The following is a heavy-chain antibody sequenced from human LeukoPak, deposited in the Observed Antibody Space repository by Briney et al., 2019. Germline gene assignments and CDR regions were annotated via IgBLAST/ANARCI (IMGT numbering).Heavy chain of an antibody. CDR2: IRYDGSNK. J-gene: IGHJ4*02. CDR3: AREVRDGYNYAAFDY. D-gene: IGHD5-24*01. V-gene: IGHV3-30*02. Sequence: GGSLRLSCAASGFTFGSYGMHWVRQAPGKGLEWVAFIRYDGSNKYYADSVKGRFTISRDNSKNTLYLQMNSLRAEDTAVYYCAREVRDGYNYAAFDYWGQGTLVTVSS. CDR1: GFTFGSYG.